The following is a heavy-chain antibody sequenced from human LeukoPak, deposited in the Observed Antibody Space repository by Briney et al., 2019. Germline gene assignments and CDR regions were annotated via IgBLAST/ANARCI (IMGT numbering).Heavy chain of an antibody. Sequence: GGSLRLSCAASGFTFSSYGMHWVRQAPGKGLEWVAVISNDGSNKHYGDSVKGRFTISRDNAKNSLYLQMNSLRAEDTAVYYCAGAAITMMLEYFQHWGQGTLVTVSS. V-gene: IGHV3-30*03. CDR2: ISNDGSNK. CDR1: GFTFSSYG. J-gene: IGHJ1*01. CDR3: AGAAITMMLEYFQH. D-gene: IGHD3-22*01.